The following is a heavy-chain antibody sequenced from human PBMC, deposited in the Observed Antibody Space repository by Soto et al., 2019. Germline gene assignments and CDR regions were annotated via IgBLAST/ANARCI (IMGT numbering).Heavy chain of an antibody. J-gene: IGHJ4*02. D-gene: IGHD3-9*01. Sequence: NPSETLSLTCAVYGGSFSGYYWSWIRQPPGKGLEWIGEINHSGSTNYNPSLKSRVTISVDTSKNQFSLKLSSVTAADTAVYYCARSLYDILTKFDYWGQGTLVTVSS. CDR2: INHSGST. V-gene: IGHV4-34*01. CDR3: ARSLYDILTKFDY. CDR1: GGSFSGYY.